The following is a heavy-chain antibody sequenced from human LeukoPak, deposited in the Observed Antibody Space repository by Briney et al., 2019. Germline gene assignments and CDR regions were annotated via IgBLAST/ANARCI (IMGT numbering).Heavy chain of an antibody. CDR1: GGSISSSSYY. J-gene: IGHJ6*02. V-gene: IGHV4-39*07. CDR2: IYYSGST. Sequence: PSETLSLTCTVSGGSISSSSYYWGWIRQPPGKGLEWIGSIYYSGSTYYNPSLKSRVTISVDTSKNQFSLKLSSVTAADTAVYYCARDRTEIVGATRYYGMDVWSQGTTVTVSS. D-gene: IGHD1-26*01. CDR3: ARDRTEIVGATRYYGMDV.